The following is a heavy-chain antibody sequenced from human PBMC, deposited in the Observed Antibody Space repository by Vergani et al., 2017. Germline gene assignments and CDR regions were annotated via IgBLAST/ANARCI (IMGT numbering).Heavy chain of an antibody. Sequence: QVQLVQSGAEVKKPGASVKVSCKASGYTFTGYYMHWVRQAPGQGLEWMGRINPNSGGTNYAQKFQGRVTMTRDTSISAAYMELSRLRSDDTAVYYCARVRATTVVTPFDYWGQGTLVTVSS. CDR2: INPNSGGT. V-gene: IGHV1-2*06. D-gene: IGHD4-23*01. CDR1: GYTFTGYY. CDR3: ARVRATTVVTPFDY. J-gene: IGHJ4*02.